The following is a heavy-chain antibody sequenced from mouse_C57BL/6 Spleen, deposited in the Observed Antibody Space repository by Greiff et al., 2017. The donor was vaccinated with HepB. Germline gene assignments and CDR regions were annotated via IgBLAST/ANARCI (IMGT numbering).Heavy chain of an antibody. CDR1: GFTFSDYG. V-gene: IGHV5-17*01. J-gene: IGHJ2*01. D-gene: IGHD1-1*01. CDR3: ARMGYYYGSYYFDY. Sequence: EVHLVESGGGLVKPGGSLKLSCAASGFTFSDYGMHWVRQAPEKGLEWVAYISSGSSTIYYADTVKGRFTISRDNAKNTLFLQMTSLRSEDTAMYYCARMGYYYGSYYFDYWGQGTTLTVSS. CDR2: ISSGSSTI.